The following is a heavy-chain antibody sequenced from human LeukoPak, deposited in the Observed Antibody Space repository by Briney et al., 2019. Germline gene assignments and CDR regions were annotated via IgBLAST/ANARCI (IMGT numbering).Heavy chain of an antibody. CDR1: GYTFTSYD. J-gene: IGHJ5*02. D-gene: IGHD2-21*02. Sequence: ASVKVSCKASGYTFTSYDINWVRQATRQGLEWMGWMNPNSGNTGYAQKFQGRVTMTRNTSISTAYMELSSLRSEDTAVYYCARPRRGVTNWFDPWGQGTLVTVSS. CDR2: MNPNSGNT. V-gene: IGHV1-8*01. CDR3: ARPRRGVTNWFDP.